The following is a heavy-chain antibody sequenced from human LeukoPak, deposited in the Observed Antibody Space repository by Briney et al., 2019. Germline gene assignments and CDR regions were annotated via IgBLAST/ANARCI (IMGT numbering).Heavy chain of an antibody. J-gene: IGHJ6*02. CDR2: ISSSGSTI. CDR1: GFTFSSYE. D-gene: IGHD6-19*01. Sequence: GGSLRLYCAASGFTFSSYEMNWDRQAPGKGLEWVSYISSSGSTIYYADSVKGRFTISRDNAKNSLYLQMNSLRAEDTAVYYCARDYPPYSSGWYDDYYYGMDVWGQGTTVTVSS. CDR3: ARDYPPYSSGWYDDYYYGMDV. V-gene: IGHV3-48*03.